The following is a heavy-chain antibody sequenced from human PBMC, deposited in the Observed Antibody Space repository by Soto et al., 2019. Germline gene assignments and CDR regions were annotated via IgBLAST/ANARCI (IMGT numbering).Heavy chain of an antibody. CDR3: ARRSRWNDLFDY. Sequence: QLQLQESGPGLVKPSETLSLTCTVSGGSISSSSYYWGWIRQPPGKGLEWIGSIYYSGSTYYNPSLKSRVTIPVXTSXNQXSXXXXXVTXXDXAXYYCARRSRWNDLFDYWGQGTLVTVSS. J-gene: IGHJ4*02. CDR2: IYYSGST. V-gene: IGHV4-39*01. D-gene: IGHD1-1*01. CDR1: GGSISSSSYY.